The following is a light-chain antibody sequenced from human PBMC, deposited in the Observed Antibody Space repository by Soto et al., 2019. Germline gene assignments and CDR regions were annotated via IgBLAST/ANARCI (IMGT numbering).Light chain of an antibody. J-gene: IGLJ1*01. CDR2: SNN. CDR1: SSNIGSNT. Sequence: QSVLTQPPSASGTPGQRVTISCSGSSSNIGSNTVNWYQQLPGTAPKLLIYSNNQRPSGVPDRFSGSKSGTSASLAISGLQSEDEADYYCAAWDDSLNGYAFGTGTKLT. CDR3: AAWDDSLNGYA. V-gene: IGLV1-44*01.